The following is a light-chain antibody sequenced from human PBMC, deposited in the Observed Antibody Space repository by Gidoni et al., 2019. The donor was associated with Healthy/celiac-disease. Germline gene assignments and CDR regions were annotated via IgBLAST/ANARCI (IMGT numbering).Light chain of an antibody. V-gene: IGKV2-28*01. Sequence: DIVMTQFPLSLPVTPGEPASISCRSSQSLLHRNGYNYLDWYLQKPGQSPQLLISLGSNRASGVPDRFSGSGSGTDFTLKISKVEAEDVGVYYCMQALQTPRTFGPGTKVDIK. CDR3: MQALQTPRT. J-gene: IGKJ3*01. CDR1: QSLLHRNGYNY. CDR2: LGS.